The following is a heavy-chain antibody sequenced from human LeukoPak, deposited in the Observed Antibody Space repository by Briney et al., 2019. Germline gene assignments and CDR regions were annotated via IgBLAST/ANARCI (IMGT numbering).Heavy chain of an antibody. V-gene: IGHV4-39*01. D-gene: IGHD1-26*01. J-gene: IGHJ4*02. Sequence: SETLSLTCTVSGGSISSSSYYWGWIRQPPGKGLEWTGSIYYSGSTYYNPSLKSRVTISVDASKNQFSLRLSSVTAADTAVYYCATMEPTLNDYWGQGTLVTVSS. CDR2: IYYSGST. CDR1: GGSISSSSYY. CDR3: ATMEPTLNDY.